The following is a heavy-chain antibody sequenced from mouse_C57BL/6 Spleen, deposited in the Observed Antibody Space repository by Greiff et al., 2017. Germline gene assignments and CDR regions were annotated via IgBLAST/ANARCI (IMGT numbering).Heavy chain of an antibody. CDR3: APYYGRGLY. Sequence: VQLQQSGPELVKPGASVKISCKASGYSFTGYYMNWVKQSPEKSLEWIGEINPSTGGTTYNQKFEAKATLTVDKSSSTAYMQLKSLTSEDSAVYYCAPYYGRGLYWGQGTTLTVSS. V-gene: IGHV1-42*01. J-gene: IGHJ2*01. CDR1: GYSFTGYY. CDR2: INPSTGGT. D-gene: IGHD1-1*01.